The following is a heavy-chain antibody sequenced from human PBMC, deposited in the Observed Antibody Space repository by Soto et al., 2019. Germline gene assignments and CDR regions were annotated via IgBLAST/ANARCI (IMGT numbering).Heavy chain of an antibody. Sequence: QVQLVQSGAEVKKPGASVKVSCKASGYTFTSYYMHWVRQAPGQGLEWMGIINPSGGSTSYAQKLQGRDTMTRDTSTSTVYMELSSQRSEDTAVYYCARGSADVLRYFDSLVLDYWGQGTLVTVSS. CDR3: ARGSADVLRYFDSLVLDY. CDR1: GYTFTSYY. J-gene: IGHJ4*02. CDR2: INPSGGST. V-gene: IGHV1-46*01. D-gene: IGHD3-9*01.